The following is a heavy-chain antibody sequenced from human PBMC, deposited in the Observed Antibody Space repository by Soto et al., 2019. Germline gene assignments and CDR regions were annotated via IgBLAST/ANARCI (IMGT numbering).Heavy chain of an antibody. CDR3: ARSDYYSRKCGGFDI. CDR1: GFTFGSYT. Sequence: GGSLRLSCAASGFTFGSYTMNWVRQAPGEGLEWVSCTDTDSTTIYYADSVKGRFTISRDSAKNSLYLQMNSLRDEDTAVYYCARSDYYSRKCGGFDIWGQGTLVTVSS. D-gene: IGHD3-22*01. V-gene: IGHV3-48*02. CDR2: TDTDSTTI. J-gene: IGHJ3*02.